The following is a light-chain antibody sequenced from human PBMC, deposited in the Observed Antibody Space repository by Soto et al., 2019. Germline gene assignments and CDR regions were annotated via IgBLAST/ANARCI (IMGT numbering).Light chain of an antibody. CDR2: GAS. CDR1: QSIVRSY. J-gene: IGKJ2*01. CDR3: QQYGSSPYT. Sequence: EIVLTQSPGTLSLSPGERATLSCRASQSIVRSYLAWYQQKPSQAPRLLIYGASSSATGIPDRFSGSGSGTDFTLTISRLEPEDFAVYYCQQYGSSPYTFGQGTKLEIK. V-gene: IGKV3-20*01.